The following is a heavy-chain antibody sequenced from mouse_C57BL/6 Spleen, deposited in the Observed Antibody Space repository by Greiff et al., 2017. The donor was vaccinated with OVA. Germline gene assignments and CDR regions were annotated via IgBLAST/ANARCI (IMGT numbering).Heavy chain of an antibody. CDR3: ARGLRYFDY. J-gene: IGHJ2*01. CDR2: ISSGGSYT. CDR1: GFTFSSYG. V-gene: IGHV5-6*02. Sequence: DVKLVESGGDLVKPGGSLKLSCAASGFTFSSYGMSWVRQTPDKRLEWVATISSGGSYTYYPDSVKGRFTISRDNAKNTLYLQMSSLKSEDTAMYYCARGLRYFDYWGQGTTLTVSS.